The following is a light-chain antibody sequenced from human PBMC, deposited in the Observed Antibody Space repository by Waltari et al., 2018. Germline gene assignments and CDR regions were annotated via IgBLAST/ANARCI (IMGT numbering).Light chain of an antibody. Sequence: QPVLTQSPSASASLGASVKLTCTLSTGHSDFAIACHHQQPERGPRYLMKLNSDGSHTKGDEIPDRFSGSSSGAERYLTISSLQSEDEAAYYCQTWGSGIVTFGGGTQLTVL. J-gene: IGLJ2*01. CDR1: TGHSDFA. CDR2: LNSDGSH. CDR3: QTWGSGIVT. V-gene: IGLV4-69*01.